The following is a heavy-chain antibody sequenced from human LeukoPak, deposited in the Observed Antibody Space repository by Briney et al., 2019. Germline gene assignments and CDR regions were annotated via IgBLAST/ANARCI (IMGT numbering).Heavy chain of an antibody. CDR2: INPNSGGT. CDR3: ATDSYSGSYYYYGMDV. V-gene: IGHV1-2*02. Sequence: GASVKVSCKASGYTFTGYYMHWVRQAPGQGLEWMGWINPNSGGTNYAQKFQGRVTMTRDTSISTAYMELSRLRSDDTAVYYCATDSYSGSYYYYGMDVWGQGTTVTVSS. D-gene: IGHD1-26*01. CDR1: GYTFTGYY. J-gene: IGHJ6*02.